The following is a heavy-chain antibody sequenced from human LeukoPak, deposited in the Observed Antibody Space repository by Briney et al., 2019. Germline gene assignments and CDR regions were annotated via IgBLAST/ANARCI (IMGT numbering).Heavy chain of an antibody. CDR2: INHSGST. CDR1: GGSFSGYY. J-gene: IGHJ4*02. Sequence: SETLSLTCAVYGGSFSGYYWSWIRQPPGKGLEWIGEINHSGSTNYNPSLKSRVTISVDRSKNQFSLKLSSVTAADTAVYYCARAGAGYYGFDYWGQGTLVTVSS. V-gene: IGHV4-34*01. D-gene: IGHD3-9*01. CDR3: ARAGAGYYGFDY.